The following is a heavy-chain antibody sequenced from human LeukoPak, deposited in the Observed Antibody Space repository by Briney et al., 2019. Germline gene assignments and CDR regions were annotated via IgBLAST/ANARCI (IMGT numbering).Heavy chain of an antibody. CDR2: INPNSGGT. CDR1: GYTFTGYY. Sequence: ASVKVSCKASGYTFTGYYMHWVRQAPGQGLEWMGWINPNSGGTNYAQKFQGRVTMTRDTSISTAYMELSRLRSDDMAVYYCARVPEGFCSSTSCYTSDYWGQGTLVTVSS. V-gene: IGHV1-2*02. D-gene: IGHD2-2*02. CDR3: ARVPEGFCSSTSCYTSDY. J-gene: IGHJ4*02.